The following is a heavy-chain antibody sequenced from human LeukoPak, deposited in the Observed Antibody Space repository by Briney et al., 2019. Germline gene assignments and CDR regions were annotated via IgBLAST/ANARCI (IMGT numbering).Heavy chain of an antibody. CDR1: GFTFSNYG. Sequence: GGSLRLSCAASGFTFSNYGMHWVRQAPGKGLEWVAVISYDGSNKYYADSVKGRFTISRDNSKNTLYLQMNSLRAEDTAVYYCAKEGSDAFDIWSKGTMVTVSS. CDR2: ISYDGSNK. V-gene: IGHV3-30*18. CDR3: AKEGSDAFDI. J-gene: IGHJ3*02.